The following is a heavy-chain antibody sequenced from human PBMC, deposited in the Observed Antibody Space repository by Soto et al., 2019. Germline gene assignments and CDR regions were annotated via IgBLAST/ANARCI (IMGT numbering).Heavy chain of an antibody. V-gene: IGHV1-69*06. CDR1: GGTFKTYT. D-gene: IGHD1-26*01. CDR2: IIPMYDSA. Sequence: QVKLVQSGAELKKPGSSVNVSCAASGGTFKTYTINWVRQAPGQGLEWIGQIIPMYDSANYAQRFQGRVTISADKSTNIAYIELSRLRFEDTSLYHCATWKPSSGSNSCDYWGQGTLVSVSS. CDR3: ATWKPSSGSNSCDY. J-gene: IGHJ4*02.